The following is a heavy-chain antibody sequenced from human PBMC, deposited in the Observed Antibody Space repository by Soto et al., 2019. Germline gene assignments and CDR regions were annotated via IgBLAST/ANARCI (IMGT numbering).Heavy chain of an antibody. CDR3: ARGIPAMDV. CDR1: GYTFTSYG. V-gene: IGHV1-18*01. J-gene: IGHJ6*02. CDR2: IRAYNGNT. Sequence: QVQLVQSGAEVKKPGASVKVSCKDSGYTFTSYGISWVRQAPGQGLEWMGWIRAYNGNTNYAQKLQGRVTMTTDTPTSPAHLALRSLRSDVTAVYYGARGIPAMDVWGQGTTVTVSS.